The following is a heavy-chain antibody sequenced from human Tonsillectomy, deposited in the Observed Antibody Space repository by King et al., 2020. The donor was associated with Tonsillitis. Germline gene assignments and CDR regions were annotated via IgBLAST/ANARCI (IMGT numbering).Heavy chain of an antibody. V-gene: IGHV3-64*02. Sequence: VQLVESGEGLVQPGGSLRLSCAASGFTFSSYAMHWVRQAPGKGLEYVSAISSNGGSTYYADSVKGRFTISRDNSKNTLYLQMCSLRAEDMAVYYCARSTIVVVPAALLDYWGQGALVTVSS. CDR2: ISSNGGST. CDR1: GFTFSSYA. D-gene: IGHD2-2*01. CDR3: ARSTIVVVPAALLDY. J-gene: IGHJ4*02.